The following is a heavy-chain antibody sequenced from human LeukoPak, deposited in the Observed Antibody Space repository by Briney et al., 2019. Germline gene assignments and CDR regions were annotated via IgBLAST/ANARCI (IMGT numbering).Heavy chain of an antibody. CDR2: IWFDGIRK. Sequence: PGGSLRLSCAASGFTFSNYGMHWVRQVPGKGLECVAAIWFDGIRKYYADSVKGRLTISRDNSKNTLYLQMNSLKTEDTAVYYCTTDGGRAAGTVFDYWGQGTLVTVSS. V-gene: IGHV3-33*01. CDR1: GFTFSNYG. CDR3: TTDGGRAAGTVFDY. J-gene: IGHJ4*02. D-gene: IGHD6-13*01.